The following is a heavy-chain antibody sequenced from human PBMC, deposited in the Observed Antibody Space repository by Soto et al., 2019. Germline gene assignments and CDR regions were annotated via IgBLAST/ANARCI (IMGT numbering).Heavy chain of an antibody. CDR1: GGSISSYY. CDR3: ARHAHYYDSSGYYYYGMDV. V-gene: IGHV4-59*08. CDR2: IYYSGST. D-gene: IGHD3-22*01. J-gene: IGHJ6*02. Sequence: PSETLSLTCTVSGGSISSYYWSWIRQPPGKGLEWIGYIYYSGSTNYNPSLKSRVTISVDTSKNQFSLKLSSVTAADTAVYYCARHAHYYDSSGYYYYGMDVWGQGTTVTSP.